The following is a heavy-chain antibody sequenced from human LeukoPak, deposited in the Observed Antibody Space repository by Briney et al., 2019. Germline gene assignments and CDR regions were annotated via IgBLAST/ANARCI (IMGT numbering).Heavy chain of an antibody. J-gene: IGHJ6*04. Sequence: GGSLRLSCADSGFTFSSYAMSWVRQAPGKGLEWVATISGSGGSTYYADSVKGRFIISRDNSKNTLYLQMNSLRAEDTAVYYCAKLSNSPADVWGKGTTVTVSS. D-gene: IGHD5-24*01. CDR1: GFTFSSYA. CDR3: AKLSNSPADV. CDR2: ISGSGGST. V-gene: IGHV3-23*01.